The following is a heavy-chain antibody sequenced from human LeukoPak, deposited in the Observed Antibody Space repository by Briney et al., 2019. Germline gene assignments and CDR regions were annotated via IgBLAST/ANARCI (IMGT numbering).Heavy chain of an antibody. D-gene: IGHD5-12*01. Sequence: GASVKVSCKASGYTFTSYGISWVRQAPGQGLEWMGWISAYNGNTNYAQKLQGRVTMTTDTSTSTAYMELRSLTSDDTAVYCCARWGYSGYDLDYYYGMDVWGQGTTVTVSS. V-gene: IGHV1-18*01. CDR1: GYTFTSYG. J-gene: IGHJ6*02. CDR3: ARWGYSGYDLDYYYGMDV. CDR2: ISAYNGNT.